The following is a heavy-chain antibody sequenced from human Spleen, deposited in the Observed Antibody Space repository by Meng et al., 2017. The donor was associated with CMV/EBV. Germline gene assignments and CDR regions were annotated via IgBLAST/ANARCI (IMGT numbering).Heavy chain of an antibody. CDR3: ASADFWSGYWPTD. J-gene: IGHJ4*02. V-gene: IGHV4-4*02. CDR2: IYHSGST. CDR1: GGSISSSNW. Sequence: CAVSGGSISSSNWWSWVRQPPGKGLEWIGEIYHSGSTNYNPSLKSRVTISVDKSKNQFSLKLSSVTAADTAVYYCASADFWSGYWPTDWGQGTLVTVSS. D-gene: IGHD3-3*01.